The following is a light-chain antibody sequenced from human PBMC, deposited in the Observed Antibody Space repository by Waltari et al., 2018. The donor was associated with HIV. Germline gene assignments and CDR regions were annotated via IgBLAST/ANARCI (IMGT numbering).Light chain of an antibody. CDR3: QQYHNTPFT. V-gene: IGKV3-20*01. J-gene: IGKJ5*01. CDR1: QTISNNY. Sequence: EIVLTQSPGTLSLSPGERATLSCRASQTISNNYLLWYQQKPGRAPRLLISGASNRATGIPDRFSGSGSGTDFTLTITRLEPEDSAVYYCQQYHNTPFTFGQGTRLEIK. CDR2: GAS.